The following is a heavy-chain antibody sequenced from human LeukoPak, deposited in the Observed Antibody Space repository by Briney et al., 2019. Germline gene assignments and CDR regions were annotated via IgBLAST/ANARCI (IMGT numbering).Heavy chain of an antibody. V-gene: IGHV3-21*05. CDR3: ARGSGSYSGGMDV. J-gene: IGHJ6*02. CDR2: ISSRSSDT. CDR1: GFTFSNYA. Sequence: GGSLRLSCAASGFTFSNYAMTWVRQAPGKGLEWVSHISSRSSDTYYADSVKGRFTISRDNAKNSLYLQMNSLRAEDTAVYYCARGSGSYSGGMDVWGQGTTVTVSS. D-gene: IGHD3-10*01.